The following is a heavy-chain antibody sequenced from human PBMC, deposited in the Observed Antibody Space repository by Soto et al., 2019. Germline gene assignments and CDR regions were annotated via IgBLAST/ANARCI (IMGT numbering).Heavy chain of an antibody. CDR1: DYTFTRYG. V-gene: IGHV1-18*01. CDR2: ISAYNGNT. J-gene: IGHJ6*02. D-gene: IGHD2-15*01. Sequence: QVQVVQSGAEVKKPGASVKVSCKASDYTFTRYGFSWVRQAPGQGLEWMGWISAYNGNTNYAQKLQGRVTMTTDTYTSAAYMELRSLRSDDTAVYFCARAAMGYCRGGSCPLGMDVWGQGTTVTVSS. CDR3: ARAAMGYCRGGSCPLGMDV.